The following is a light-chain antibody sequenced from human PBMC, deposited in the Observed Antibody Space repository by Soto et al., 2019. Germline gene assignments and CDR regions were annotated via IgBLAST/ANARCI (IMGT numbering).Light chain of an antibody. CDR2: GAS. J-gene: IGKJ4*01. CDR1: QSVGRNF. CDR3: HQYATSPLT. Sequence: EIVLRQSPGTLSLSPGESTTLSCRASQSVGRNFLAWYQQKPGRAPRLLIHGASNRATGIPDRFSGSGSETDFTLTISRLEPEDFAVYYFHQYATSPLTFGGGTKVEIK. V-gene: IGKV3-20*01.